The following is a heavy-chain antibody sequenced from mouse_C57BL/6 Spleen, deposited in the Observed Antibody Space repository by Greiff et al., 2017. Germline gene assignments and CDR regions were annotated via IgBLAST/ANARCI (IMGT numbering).Heavy chain of an antibody. D-gene: IGHD2-2*01. Sequence: VKLQASGAELVRPGASVKLSCKASGYTFTDYYINWVKQRPGQGLEWIARIYPGSGNTYYNEKFKGKATLTAEKSSSTAYMQLSSLTSEDSAVYFCARSTGYAYAMDYWGQGTSVTVSS. CDR2: IYPGSGNT. V-gene: IGHV1-76*01. J-gene: IGHJ4*01. CDR3: ARSTGYAYAMDY. CDR1: GYTFTDYY.